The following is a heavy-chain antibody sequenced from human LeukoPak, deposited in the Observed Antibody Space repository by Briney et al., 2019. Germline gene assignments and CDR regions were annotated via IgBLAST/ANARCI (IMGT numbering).Heavy chain of an antibody. V-gene: IGHV3-21*01. J-gene: IGHJ4*02. Sequence: GGSLRLSCAASGFTFSSYSMNWVRQAPGKGLEWVSCISADSSYIYYADSVKGRFTISRDNARNSLYLQMNSLRAEDTAVYYCARDLPTINYWGQGTLVTVSS. CDR2: ISADSSYI. CDR3: ARDLPTINY. CDR1: GFTFSSYS.